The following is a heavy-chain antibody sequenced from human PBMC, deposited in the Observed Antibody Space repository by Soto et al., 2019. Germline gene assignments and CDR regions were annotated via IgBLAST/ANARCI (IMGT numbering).Heavy chain of an antibody. J-gene: IGHJ4*02. Sequence: GGSLRLSCAASGFTFSSYSMNWVRQAPGKGLEWVSYISSSSSTIYYAETVKGRFTISRDNAKNSLYLQMNSLRAEDTAVYNCARTLGYIVATIEPIDYWGQGTLVTVSS. CDR2: ISSSSSTI. CDR3: ARTLGYIVATIEPIDY. CDR1: GFTFSSYS. D-gene: IGHD5-12*01. V-gene: IGHV3-48*01.